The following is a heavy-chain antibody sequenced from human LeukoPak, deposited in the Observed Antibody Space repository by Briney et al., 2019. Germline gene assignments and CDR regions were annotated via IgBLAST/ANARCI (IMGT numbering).Heavy chain of an antibody. Sequence: GGSLRLSCAASGFSFSSYRMNWVRQAPGKGLEWVSSISSSSSYIYYADSVKGRFTISRDNAKNSLYLQMNSLRADDTALYYCAFGGYSSSSPFDYWGQGTLVTVSS. CDR2: ISSSSSYI. D-gene: IGHD6-6*01. CDR3: AFGGYSSSSPFDY. CDR1: GFSFSSYR. J-gene: IGHJ4*02. V-gene: IGHV3-21*04.